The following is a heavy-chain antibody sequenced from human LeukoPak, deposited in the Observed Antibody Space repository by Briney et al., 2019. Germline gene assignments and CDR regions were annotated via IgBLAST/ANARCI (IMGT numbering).Heavy chain of an antibody. D-gene: IGHD6-13*01. Sequence: SETLSLTCTVSGGSMSSYYWSWIRQPPGKGLEWIGYISSSGITNYNPSLKSRVTISVDTSKNQFSLKLSSVTAADTAVYYCARGYSSSWYYLDYWGQGTPVTVSS. V-gene: IGHV4-59*08. CDR2: ISSSGIT. J-gene: IGHJ4*02. CDR1: GGSMSSYY. CDR3: ARGYSSSWYYLDY.